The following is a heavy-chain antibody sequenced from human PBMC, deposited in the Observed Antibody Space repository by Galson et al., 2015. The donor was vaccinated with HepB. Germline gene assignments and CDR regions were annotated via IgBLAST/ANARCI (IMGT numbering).Heavy chain of an antibody. CDR3: ARDYYDSSGYYYLYYGMDV. V-gene: IGHV3-21*01. D-gene: IGHD3-22*01. J-gene: IGHJ6*02. Sequence: SLRLSCAASGFTFSSYSMNWVRQAPGKGLEWVSSISSSSSYIYYADSVKGRFTISRDNAKNSLYLQMNSLRAEDTAVYYCARDYYDSSGYYYLYYGMDVWGQGTTVTVSS. CDR2: ISSSSSYI. CDR1: GFTFSSYS.